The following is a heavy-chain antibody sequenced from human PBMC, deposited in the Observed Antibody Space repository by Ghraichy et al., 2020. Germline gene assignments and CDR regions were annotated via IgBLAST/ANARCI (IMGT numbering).Heavy chain of an antibody. CDR2: ISSSSSYI. J-gene: IGHJ6*02. V-gene: IGHV3-21*01. CDR1: GFTFSSYS. D-gene: IGHD3-22*01. CDR3: ARGRDYYDSSGSYYYYGLDV. Sequence: LSLTCAASGFTFSSYSMNWVRQAPGKGLEWVSSISSSSSYIYYADSVKGRFTISRDNAKNSLYLQMNSLRAEDTAVYYCARGRDYYDSSGSYYYYGLDVWGQGTTVTVSS.